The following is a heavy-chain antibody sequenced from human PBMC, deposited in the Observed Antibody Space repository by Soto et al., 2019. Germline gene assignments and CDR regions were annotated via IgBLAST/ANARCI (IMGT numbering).Heavy chain of an antibody. D-gene: IGHD4-17*01. V-gene: IGHV1-18*01. CDR3: ARDMSDYGDYDARYFQH. Sequence: QVQLVQSGAEVKKPGASVKVSCKASGYTFTSYGISWVRQAPGQGLEWMGWISAYNGNTNYAQKLQGRDTMTTDTSTSTAYMELRSLRSDDTAVYYCARDMSDYGDYDARYFQHWGQGTLVTVSS. J-gene: IGHJ1*01. CDR2: ISAYNGNT. CDR1: GYTFTSYG.